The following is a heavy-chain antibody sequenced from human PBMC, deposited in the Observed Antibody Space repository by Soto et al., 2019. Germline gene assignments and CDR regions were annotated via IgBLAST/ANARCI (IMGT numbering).Heavy chain of an antibody. Sequence: PGESLKISCKGSGYSFTNYWIGWVRQMPGKGLEWMGIIYPGDSNTRYSPSFQGQVTISADKSISTAYLQWSSLKASDTAMYYCARQGYCSSTTCYPVDYWGPGTLVTVSS. CDR1: GYSFTNYW. CDR2: IYPGDSNT. D-gene: IGHD2-2*01. CDR3: ARQGYCSSTTCYPVDY. V-gene: IGHV5-51*01. J-gene: IGHJ4*02.